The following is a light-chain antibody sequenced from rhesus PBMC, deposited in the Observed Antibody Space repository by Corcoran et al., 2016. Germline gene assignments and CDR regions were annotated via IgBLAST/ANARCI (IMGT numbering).Light chain of an antibody. CDR1: QSYSSS. CDR2: SAS. CDR3: HQYSSDPLT. Sequence: DIQMTQSPSSVSASVGDTDTITCRASQSYSSSFAWHQQKPGKAPKLLIYSASSLQSGVPSRFSGSKSGTVFTLTISGLHPEDLATYSFHQYSSDPLTFGGGSKV. J-gene: IGKJ4*01. V-gene: IGKV1-46*01.